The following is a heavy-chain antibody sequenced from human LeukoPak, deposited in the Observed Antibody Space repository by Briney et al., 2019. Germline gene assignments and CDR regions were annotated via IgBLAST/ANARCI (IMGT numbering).Heavy chain of an antibody. Sequence: ETGGSLRLSCAASGFTFSSYGMHWVRQAPGKGLEWVAVISYDGSNKYYADSVKGRFTISRDNSKNTLYLQMNSLRAEDTAVYYCAKGMLSIVGAPTESTDYWGQGTLVTVSS. CDR3: AKGMLSIVGAPTESTDY. CDR1: GFTFSSYG. J-gene: IGHJ4*02. D-gene: IGHD1-26*01. CDR2: ISYDGSNK. V-gene: IGHV3-30*18.